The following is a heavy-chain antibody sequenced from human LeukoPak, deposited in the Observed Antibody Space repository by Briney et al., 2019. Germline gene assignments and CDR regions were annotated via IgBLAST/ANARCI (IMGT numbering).Heavy chain of an antibody. Sequence: VASVKVSCKASGYTFTGYYMHWVRQDPGQGLEWMGWINPNSGGTNYAQKFQGRVTMTRDTSISTAYMELSSLKSDDTAVYYCARDRNSGSSLDIWGQGTMLTVSS. D-gene: IGHD6-6*01. CDR1: GYTFTGYY. CDR3: ARDRNSGSSLDI. J-gene: IGHJ3*02. CDR2: INPNSGGT. V-gene: IGHV1-2*02.